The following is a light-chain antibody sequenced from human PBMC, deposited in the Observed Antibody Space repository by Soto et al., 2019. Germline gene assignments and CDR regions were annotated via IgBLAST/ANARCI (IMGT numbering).Light chain of an antibody. CDR1: QSVSSSY. CDR3: QQYDSSPLT. V-gene: IGKV3-20*01. J-gene: IGKJ4*02. CDR2: GAS. Sequence: EIVLTQSPGTLSLSPGERATLSCRASQSVSSSYLAWYQQKPGQAPRLLIYGASSRATGIPDRFRGSGSGTDCTLTISRLEPEDFAVYYCQQYDSSPLTFGGGTKVEIK.